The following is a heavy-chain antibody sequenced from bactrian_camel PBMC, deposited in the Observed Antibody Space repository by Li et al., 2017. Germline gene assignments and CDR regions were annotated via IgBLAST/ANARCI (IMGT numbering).Heavy chain of an antibody. J-gene: IGHJ4*01. CDR1: GSTYSRYR. CDR2: IGSSGIT. D-gene: IGHD6*01. Sequence: HVQLVESGGGSVQAGGSLRLSCAASGSTYSRYRMGWFRQAPGKEREGVATIGSSGITNYADSVKGRFTISRDSAKNTLYLQMNSLKPEDTAMYYCAAAAFGSVGACNTARREYNAWGQGTQVTVS. V-gene: IGHV3S55*01. CDR3: AAAAFGSVGACNTARREYNA.